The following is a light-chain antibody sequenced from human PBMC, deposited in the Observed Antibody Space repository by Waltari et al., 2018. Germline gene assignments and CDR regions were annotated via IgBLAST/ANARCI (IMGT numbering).Light chain of an antibody. V-gene: IGLV4-69*01. J-gene: IGLJ3*02. CDR1: GEYSAYA. Sequence: LVLTQSPSASASLGASVKITCSLPGEYSAYAIAWHQKQPLMGPRYLRTVNSDGSQKKGDGISERFSGSSSDLDRYLIISRLQSDDEADYFCQTWGTGIQVFGSGTKLTVL. CDR2: VNSDGSQ. CDR3: QTWGTGIQV.